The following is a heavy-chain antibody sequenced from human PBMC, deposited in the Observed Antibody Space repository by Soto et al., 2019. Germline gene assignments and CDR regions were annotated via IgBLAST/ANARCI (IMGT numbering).Heavy chain of an antibody. V-gene: IGHV3-23*01. CDR1: GFTFSSYA. CDR2: IRSSGDRT. D-gene: IGHD1-1*01. J-gene: IGHJ6*02. Sequence: EVQLLESGGGLVQPGGSLRLSCAASGFTFSSYALSWVRQAPGKGLEWVSVIRSSGDRTYYADSVKGRFTISRDNSKKTRYMHMNSLRAEDTAVYYCAKQQGPGTPYYYAMDVWGQGTTVTVSS. CDR3: AKQQGPGTPYYYAMDV.